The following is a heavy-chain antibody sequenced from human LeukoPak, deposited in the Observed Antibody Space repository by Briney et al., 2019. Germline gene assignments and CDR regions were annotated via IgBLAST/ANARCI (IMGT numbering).Heavy chain of an antibody. CDR1: GFTFSSYA. J-gene: IGHJ4*02. CDR2: ISYDGSNK. Sequence: GGSLRLSCAASGFTFSSYAMHWVRQAPGKGLEWVAVISYDGSNKYYADSVKGRFTIPRDNSKNTLYLQMNSLRAEDTAVYYCAREEYYGGNSLSYWGQGTLVTVSS. D-gene: IGHD4-23*01. CDR3: AREEYYGGNSLSY. V-gene: IGHV3-30*04.